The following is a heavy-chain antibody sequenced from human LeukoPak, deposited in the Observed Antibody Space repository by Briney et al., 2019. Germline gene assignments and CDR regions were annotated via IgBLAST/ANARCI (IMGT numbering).Heavy chain of an antibody. V-gene: IGHV1-2*02. Sequence: GASVKVSCKASGYTFTGHYMHWVRQAPGQGLEWMGWINPNSGGTKYAQKFQGRVTLTRDTSISTAYMELSRLRCDDTAAYYCARSYDFWSGPPFDPWGQGTLVTVSS. D-gene: IGHD3-3*01. CDR3: ARSYDFWSGPPFDP. J-gene: IGHJ5*02. CDR1: GYTFTGHY. CDR2: INPNSGGT.